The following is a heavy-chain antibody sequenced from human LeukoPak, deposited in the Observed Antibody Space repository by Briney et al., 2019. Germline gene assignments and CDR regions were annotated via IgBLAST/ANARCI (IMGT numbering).Heavy chain of an antibody. CDR3: AKGPITMVRGVITPFDY. D-gene: IGHD3-10*01. CDR1: GLTFNSYA. Sequence: GGSLRLSCAPSGLTFNSYAMSWVRQAPGKGLEWVSAFSGRGGSTYYADSVEGRFTLSRDHSKNTLYLQMNSLRAEDTAVYYCAKGPITMVRGVITPFDYWGQGTLVTVSS. J-gene: IGHJ4*02. CDR2: FSGRGGST. V-gene: IGHV3-23*01.